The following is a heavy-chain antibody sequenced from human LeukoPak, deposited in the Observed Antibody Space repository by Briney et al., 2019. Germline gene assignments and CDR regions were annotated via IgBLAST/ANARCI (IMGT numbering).Heavy chain of an antibody. CDR3: AREIVVVVAAPPWFDP. CDR2: INHSGST. J-gene: IGHJ5*02. D-gene: IGHD2-15*01. V-gene: IGHV4-34*01. CDR1: GGSFSGYY. Sequence: SETLSLTCAVYGGSFSGYYWSWIRQPPGKGLEGSGEINHSGSTNYNPSLTSRVTISVDTSKNQFSLKLSSVTAADTAVYYCAREIVVVVAAPPWFDPWGQGTLVTVSS.